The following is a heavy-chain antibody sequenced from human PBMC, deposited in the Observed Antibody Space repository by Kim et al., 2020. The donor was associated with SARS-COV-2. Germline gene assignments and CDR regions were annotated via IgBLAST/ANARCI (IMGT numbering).Heavy chain of an antibody. Sequence: GGSLRLSCAASGFTFSSHSMLWVRQAPGKGLECVTLISSDGSLKFYLDSVKGRFTISRDNSKNTLYLQLNSLSAEDTAVYYCARDRIGGHGAFDVWGEGTSVTV. J-gene: IGHJ3*01. V-gene: IGHV3-30*04. CDR1: GFTFSSHS. CDR3: ARDRIGGHGAFDV. CDR2: ISSDGSLK.